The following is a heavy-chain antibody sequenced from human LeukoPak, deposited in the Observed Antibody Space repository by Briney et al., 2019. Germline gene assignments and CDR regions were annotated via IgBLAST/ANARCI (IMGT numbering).Heavy chain of an antibody. V-gene: IGHV3-23*01. Sequence: GGSLRLSCAASGFTFSSYAMSWVRQAPGKGLEWVSAISGSGGSTYYADSVKGRFTISRDNSKNTLYLQMNSLRAEDTAVYYCAKTAGVVRYFDWLPAQLDYWGQGTLVTVSS. CDR3: AKTAGVVRYFDWLPAQLDY. CDR2: ISGSGGST. CDR1: GFTFSSYA. J-gene: IGHJ4*02. D-gene: IGHD3-9*01.